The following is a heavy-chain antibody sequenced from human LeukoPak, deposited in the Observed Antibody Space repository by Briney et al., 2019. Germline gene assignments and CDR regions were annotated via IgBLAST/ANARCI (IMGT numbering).Heavy chain of an antibody. CDR1: GFTFSSYG. CDR3: AKDIYSYGFSDY. V-gene: IGHV3-30*18. Sequence: PGGSLRLSCAASGFTFSSYGMHWVRQAPGKGLEWVAVISYDGSNKYYADSVKGRFTISRGNSKNTLYLQMNSLRAEDTAVYYCAKDIYSYGFSDYWGQGTLVTVSS. J-gene: IGHJ4*02. CDR2: ISYDGSNK. D-gene: IGHD5-18*01.